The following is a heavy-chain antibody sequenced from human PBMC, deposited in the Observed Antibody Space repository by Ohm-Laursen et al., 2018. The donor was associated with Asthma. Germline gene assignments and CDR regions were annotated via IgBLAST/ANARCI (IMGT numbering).Heavy chain of an antibody. Sequence: SQTLSLTCAVSGGSISSYYWRWIRQPPGKRLEWIGYIYYSRSTNYNPSLKSRVTISVDTSKNQFSLKLSSVTAADTAVYYCARQAPVDNWNWGAFDIWGQGTMVTVSS. V-gene: IGHV4-59*12. D-gene: IGHD1-7*01. CDR1: GGSISSYY. J-gene: IGHJ3*02. CDR3: ARQAPVDNWNWGAFDI. CDR2: IYYSRST.